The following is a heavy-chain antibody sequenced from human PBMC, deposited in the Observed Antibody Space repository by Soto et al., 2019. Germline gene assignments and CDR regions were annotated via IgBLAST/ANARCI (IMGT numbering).Heavy chain of an antibody. CDR1: GGSISSYY. CDR3: ARAGIAAAVGDLSWFDP. Sequence: QVQLQESGPGLVKPSETLSLTCTVSGGSISSYYWSWIRQPPGKGLEWIGYIYYSGSTNYNPSLKSRVTISVDTSKNQFSLKLSSVTAADTAVYYCARAGIAAAVGDLSWFDPWGQGTLVTVSS. D-gene: IGHD6-13*01. CDR2: IYYSGST. J-gene: IGHJ5*02. V-gene: IGHV4-59*01.